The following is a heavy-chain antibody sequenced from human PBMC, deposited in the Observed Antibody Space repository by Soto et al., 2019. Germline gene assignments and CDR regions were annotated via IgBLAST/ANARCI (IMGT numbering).Heavy chain of an antibody. CDR3: AREDSSGWHFDT. CDR2: LKSDGSST. D-gene: IGHD6-19*01. V-gene: IGHV3-74*01. Sequence: EVQLVESGGDLVQPGGSLRLSCAASGFTFSSYWMHWVRQAPGKGLVWVSRLKSDGSSTTYADSVKGRFTISRDNAKNTLYLQMNSLGAEDTAVYYCAREDSSGWHFDTWGQGTLVTVSS. J-gene: IGHJ4*02. CDR1: GFTFSSYW.